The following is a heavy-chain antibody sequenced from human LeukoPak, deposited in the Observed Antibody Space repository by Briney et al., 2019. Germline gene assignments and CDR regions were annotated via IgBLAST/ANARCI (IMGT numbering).Heavy chain of an antibody. D-gene: IGHD6-19*01. CDR3: ARTGEWLENFDY. Sequence: GGSLRLSCAASGFTFSSYSMNWVRQAPGKGLEWVSSISGSSSYIYYADSVKGRFTISRDNAKNSLYLQMNSLRAEDTAVYYCARTGEWLENFDYWGQGTLVTVSS. CDR1: GFTFSSYS. J-gene: IGHJ4*02. CDR2: ISGSSSYI. V-gene: IGHV3-21*01.